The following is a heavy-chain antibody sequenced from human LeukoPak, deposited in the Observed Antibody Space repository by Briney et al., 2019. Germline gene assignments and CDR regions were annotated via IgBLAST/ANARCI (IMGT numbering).Heavy chain of an antibody. Sequence: PSETLSLTCAVYGGSFTGYYWSWIRHPPGKGLEWSGQINLSGSTNYNPSLKWRVTISGDRSKNKYSLKLRSVTAADTAVYYCARGGAVPQHLSFTRLDYYYYYMDVWGKGTTVSVSS. J-gene: IGHJ6*03. CDR1: GGSFTGYY. CDR3: ARGGAVPQHLSFTRLDYYYYYMDV. D-gene: IGHD1-1*01. CDR2: INLSGST. V-gene: IGHV4-34*01.